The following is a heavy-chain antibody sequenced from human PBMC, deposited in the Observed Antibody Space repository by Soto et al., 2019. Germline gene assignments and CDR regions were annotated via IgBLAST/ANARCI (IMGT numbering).Heavy chain of an antibody. V-gene: IGHV4-31*03. J-gene: IGHJ6*02. D-gene: IGHD2-15*01. CDR2: IYYSGDT. CDR1: GGSINTGGYY. CDR3: ARDGDCTGGTCYLVYGLDV. Sequence: SETLSLTCTVSGGSINTGGYYWSWIRQHPGKGLEWIGNIYYSGDTNYNPSLKSRVTISIDTSENQFSLKMSSVTAADTAVYYCARDGDCTGGTCYLVYGLDVWGLGTTVTVSS.